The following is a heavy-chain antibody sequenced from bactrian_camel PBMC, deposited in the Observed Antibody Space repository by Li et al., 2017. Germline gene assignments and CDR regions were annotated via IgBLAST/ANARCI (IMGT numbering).Heavy chain of an antibody. Sequence: VQLVESGGGLVQPGGSLRLSCVASGFIFSNYWMYWVRQAPGKGLEWVSTINQGSRSMYAESVKGRFTISRDNAKNTLYLQLNSLKTEDTAIYYCLRGNFPGLSKGQGTQVTVS. D-gene: IGHD3*01. V-gene: IGHV3S1*01. J-gene: IGHJ4*01. CDR2: INQGSRS. CDR1: GFIFSNYW.